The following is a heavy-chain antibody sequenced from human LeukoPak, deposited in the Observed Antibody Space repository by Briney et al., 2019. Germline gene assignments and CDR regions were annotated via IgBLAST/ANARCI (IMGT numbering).Heavy chain of an antibody. D-gene: IGHD3-10*01. CDR3: ARGSYGSRGYNTRGYYYYYMDV. CDR2: IKEDGGEK. J-gene: IGHJ6*03. CDR1: RFTFSNYW. V-gene: IGHV3-7*01. Sequence: GGSLRLSCAASRFTFSNYWMTWVRQAPGKGLEWVANIKEDGGEKYYGDSVKGRFTISRDNAKNSVYLQMSSLRGGDTAVYYCARGSYGSRGYNTRGYYYYYMDVWGKGTTVTISS.